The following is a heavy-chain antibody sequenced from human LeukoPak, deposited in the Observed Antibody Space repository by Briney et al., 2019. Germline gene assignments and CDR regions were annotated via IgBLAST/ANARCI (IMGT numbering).Heavy chain of an antibody. CDR1: GFTFSSYG. Sequence: GGSLRLSCAASGFTFSSYGMHWVRQAPGKGLEWVAFIRYDGSNKYYADSVKGRFTISRDNSKNTLYLQMNSLRAEDTAVYYCATIYRDDSSGPRTHNYYYYYMDVWGKGTTVTISS. CDR2: IRYDGSNK. J-gene: IGHJ6*03. CDR3: ATIYRDDSSGPRTHNYYYYYMDV. V-gene: IGHV3-30*02. D-gene: IGHD3-22*01.